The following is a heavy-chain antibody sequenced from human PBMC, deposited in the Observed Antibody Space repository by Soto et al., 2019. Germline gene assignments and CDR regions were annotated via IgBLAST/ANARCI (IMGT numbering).Heavy chain of an antibody. CDR2: ISYDGSNK. Sequence: QVQLVESGGGVVQPGRSLRLSCAASGFTFSSYAMHWVRQAPGKGLEWVAVISYDGSNKYYADSVKGRFTISRDNSKNTLYLEMNSLRAEDTAVYYCARVSGAGGVWGSYRYPYYFDYWCQGTLVTVSS. CDR3: ARVSGAGGVWGSYRYPYYFDY. CDR1: GFTFSSYA. D-gene: IGHD3-16*02. V-gene: IGHV3-30-3*01. J-gene: IGHJ4*02.